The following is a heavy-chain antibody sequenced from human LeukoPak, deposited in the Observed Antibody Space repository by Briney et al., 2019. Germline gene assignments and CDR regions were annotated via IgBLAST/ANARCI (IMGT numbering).Heavy chain of an antibody. Sequence: ASVTVSCKASGYSFTNFGITWVRQAPGQGLEWMGWISGYNGNTDFAQKLHGRVTMTTNTSTSTAYMEVRRLSSDDTAVYYCARDISMLSVAPGYWGQGTLVTVSS. V-gene: IGHV1-18*01. CDR3: ARDISMLSVAPGY. CDR2: ISGYNGNT. CDR1: GYSFTNFG. D-gene: IGHD2/OR15-2a*01. J-gene: IGHJ4*02.